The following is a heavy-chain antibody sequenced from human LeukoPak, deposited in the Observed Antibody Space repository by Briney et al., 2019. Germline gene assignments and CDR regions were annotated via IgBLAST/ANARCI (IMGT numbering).Heavy chain of an antibody. D-gene: IGHD6-13*01. CDR3: ASRLRGSSWYGYFDY. CDR1: GGSISSYY. Sequence: SETLSLTCTVSGGSISSYYWSWIRQPPGKGLEWIGYIYYSGSTNYNPSLKSRVTISVDTSKNQFSLKLSSVTAADTAVYYRASRLRGSSWYGYFDYWGQGTLVTVSS. J-gene: IGHJ4*02. CDR2: IYYSGST. V-gene: IGHV4-59*08.